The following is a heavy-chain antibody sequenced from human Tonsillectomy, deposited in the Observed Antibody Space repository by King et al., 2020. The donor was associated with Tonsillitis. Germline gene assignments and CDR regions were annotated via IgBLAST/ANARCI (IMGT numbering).Heavy chain of an antibody. Sequence: VQLVESGGGLVQPGGSLRLSCAASGFTFRNFAMNWVRQAPGKGLEWVSGITGNGGDIHYADSVKGRFTISRDNSRNTLYLQMNSLRVEDTAIYYCAEGAGGPTERYWGQGTLVTVSS. CDR3: AEGAGGPTERY. CDR2: ITGNGGDI. J-gene: IGHJ4*02. CDR1: GFTFRNFA. D-gene: IGHD1-26*01. V-gene: IGHV3-23*04.